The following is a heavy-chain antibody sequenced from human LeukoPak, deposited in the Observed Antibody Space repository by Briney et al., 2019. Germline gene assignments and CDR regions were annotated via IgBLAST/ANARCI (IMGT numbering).Heavy chain of an antibody. Sequence: GGSLRLSCAASGVTLTTYAMSWARQAPGKRLEWVSGISGSGDATYYADSVKGRFTISRDNSKNTLYLQMNSLRAEETAVYYCAKLRGLSSSSENNWFDPWGQGTLVTVSS. V-gene: IGHV3-23*01. CDR2: ISGSGDAT. CDR1: GVTLTTYA. D-gene: IGHD6-6*01. CDR3: AKLRGLSSSSENNWFDP. J-gene: IGHJ5*02.